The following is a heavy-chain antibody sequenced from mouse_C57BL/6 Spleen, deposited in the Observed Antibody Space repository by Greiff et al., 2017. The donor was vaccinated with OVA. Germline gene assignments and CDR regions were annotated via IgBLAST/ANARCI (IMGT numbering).Heavy chain of an antibody. J-gene: IGHJ4*01. D-gene: IGHD3-2*02. CDR3: ARTQLRLEAMDY. V-gene: IGHV1-66*01. CDR1: GYSFTSYY. Sequence: QVQLKESGPELVKPGASVKISCKASGYSFTSYYIHWVKQRPGQGLEWIGWIYPGSGNTKYNEKFKGKATLTADTSSSTAYMQLSSLTSEDSAVYYCARTQLRLEAMDYWGQGTSVTVSS. CDR2: IYPGSGNT.